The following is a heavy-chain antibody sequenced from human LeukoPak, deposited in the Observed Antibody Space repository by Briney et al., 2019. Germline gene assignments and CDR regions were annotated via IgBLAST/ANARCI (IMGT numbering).Heavy chain of an antibody. CDR2: IYYSGST. J-gene: IGHJ4*02. V-gene: IGHV4-39*07. CDR3: ARRSRYYGSGSYLDY. D-gene: IGHD3-10*01. Sequence: SETLSLTCTVSGGSISSSSYYWGWIRQPPGKGLEWIGSIYYSGSTYYNPSLKSRVTISVDTSKNQFSLKLSSVTAADTAVYYCARRSRYYGSGSYLDYWGQGTLVTVSS. CDR1: GGSISSSSYY.